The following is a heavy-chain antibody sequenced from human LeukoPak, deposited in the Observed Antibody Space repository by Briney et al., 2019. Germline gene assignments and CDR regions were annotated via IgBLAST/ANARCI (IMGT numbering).Heavy chain of an antibody. J-gene: IGHJ4*02. CDR1: GYTFTSYD. CDR2: MNPNSGNT. D-gene: IGHD3-22*01. Sequence: ASVKVSCKASGYTFTSYDINWVRQATGQGLEWMGWMNPNSGNTGYAQKFQGRVTMTRNTSISTAYMELSSPRSEDTAVYYCARGGGVKDYYDSSGYYTGSGESDYWGQGTLVTVSS. CDR3: ARGGGVKDYYDSSGYYTGSGESDY. V-gene: IGHV1-8*01.